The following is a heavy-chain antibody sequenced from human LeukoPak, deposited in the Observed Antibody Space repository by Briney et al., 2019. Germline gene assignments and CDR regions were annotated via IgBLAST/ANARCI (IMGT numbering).Heavy chain of an antibody. V-gene: IGHV3-21*01. Sequence: GGSLRLSCAASGFTFSSYSMNWVRQAPGKGLEWVSSISSSSSYIYYADSVKGRFTISRDNAKNSLYLQMNSLRAEDTAVYYCARLVVGATKGPGDYWGQGTLVTVSS. CDR2: ISSSSSYI. D-gene: IGHD1-26*01. J-gene: IGHJ4*02. CDR3: ARLVVGATKGPGDY. CDR1: GFTFSSYS.